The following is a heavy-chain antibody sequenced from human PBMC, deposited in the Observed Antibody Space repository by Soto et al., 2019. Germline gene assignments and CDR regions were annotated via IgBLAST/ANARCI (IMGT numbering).Heavy chain of an antibody. D-gene: IGHD6-13*01. CDR1: GGTFSSYA. J-gene: IGHJ5*02. Sequence: QVQLVQSGAEVKKPGSSVKVSCKASGGTFSSYAISWVRQAPGQGLEWMGGIIPIFGTANYAQKFQGRVTITADKSTSTAYMELSSLSSEDTAVDYCARSIAERGWFDPWGQGTLVAVSS. CDR3: ARSIAERGWFDP. V-gene: IGHV1-69*06. CDR2: IIPIFGTA.